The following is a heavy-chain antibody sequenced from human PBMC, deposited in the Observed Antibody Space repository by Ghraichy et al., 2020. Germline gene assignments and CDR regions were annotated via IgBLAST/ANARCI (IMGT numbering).Heavy chain of an antibody. J-gene: IGHJ6*02. CDR2: IKQDGSEK. CDR3: AREPDYGSGLYYGMDV. D-gene: IGHD3-10*01. Sequence: GGSLRLSCAASGFTFSSYWMSWVRQAPGKGLEWVANIKQDGSEKYYVDSVKGRFTISRDNAKNSLYLQMNSLRAEDTAVYYCAREPDYGSGLYYGMDVWGQGTTVTVSS. V-gene: IGHV3-7*01. CDR1: GFTFSSYW.